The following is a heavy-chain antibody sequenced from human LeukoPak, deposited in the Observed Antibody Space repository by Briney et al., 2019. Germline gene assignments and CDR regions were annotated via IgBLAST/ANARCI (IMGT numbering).Heavy chain of an antibody. CDR3: ARDNSARGANWFDP. Sequence: ASVKVSCKASGYTFTSHDINWVRQAAGQGLEWMGWMNPNSGNAGYAQKFQGRVTMTGDTSINTAYMELYSLTSEDTAVYYCARDNSARGANWFDPWGQGTLVTVSS. CDR2: MNPNSGNA. J-gene: IGHJ5*02. CDR1: GYTFTSHD. V-gene: IGHV1-8*01. D-gene: IGHD6-25*01.